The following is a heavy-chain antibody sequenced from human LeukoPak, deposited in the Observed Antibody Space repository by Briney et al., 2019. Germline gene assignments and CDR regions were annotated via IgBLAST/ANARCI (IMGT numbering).Heavy chain of an antibody. CDR1: GYIISNSNW. CDR3: ARAIQLWESYYYYMDV. V-gene: IGHV4-28*03. CDR2: IDYGGST. J-gene: IGHJ6*03. Sequence: PSDTLSLTCAVSGYIISNSNWWGWIRQPPGKGLEWIGYIDYGGSTNYNPSLKSRVTISVDTSKNQFSLKLSSVTAADTAVYYCARAIQLWESYYYYMDVWGKGTTVTISS. D-gene: IGHD5-18*01.